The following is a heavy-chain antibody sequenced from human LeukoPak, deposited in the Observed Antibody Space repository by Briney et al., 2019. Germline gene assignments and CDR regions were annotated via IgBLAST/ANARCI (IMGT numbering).Heavy chain of an antibody. Sequence: ASVKLSCNASGYTFTRYYMHWVRQAPGQGLEWMGWINPNSGGTNHAQKFQGRVTMTRDTSTSTAYMELSRLRSDDTAVYYCARDPPYYDSSGYHISFDYWGEGALVTVSS. CDR3: ARDPPYYDSSGYHISFDY. CDR2: INPNSGGT. CDR1: GYTFTRYY. V-gene: IGHV1-2*02. D-gene: IGHD3-22*01. J-gene: IGHJ4*02.